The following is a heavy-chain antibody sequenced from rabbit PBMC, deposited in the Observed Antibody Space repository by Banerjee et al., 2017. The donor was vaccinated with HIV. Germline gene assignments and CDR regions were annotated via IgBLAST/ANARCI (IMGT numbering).Heavy chain of an antibody. CDR2: IYAGSTDST. Sequence: QSLEESGGDLVKPGGTLTLTCKASGIDFSSSYWICWVRQAPGKGLEWIACIYAGSTDSTFYASWAKGRFTISRTSSTTVTLQVTSLTAADTATYFCARVTGYGSTSGHPTRLDLWGPGTLVT. J-gene: IGHJ3*01. CDR3: ARVTGYGSTSGHPTRLDL. D-gene: IGHD1-1*01. CDR1: GIDFSSSYW. V-gene: IGHV1S40*01.